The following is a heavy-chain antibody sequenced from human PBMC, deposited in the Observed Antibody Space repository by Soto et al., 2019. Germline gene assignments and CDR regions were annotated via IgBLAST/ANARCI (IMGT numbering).Heavy chain of an antibody. Sequence: QVQLVQSGAEVKKPGSSVKVSCKASGGTFGSYAISWVRQAPGQGLEWMGGIIPIPGTANYAQKFQGRVTIAADEPTSTDYMELSSLRSEDTAVYCCVRSQGSSTSLEIYYFYYYGMDVWGQGTMVSVSS. CDR1: GGTFGSYA. V-gene: IGHV1-69*01. D-gene: IGHD2-2*01. CDR2: IIPIPGTA. J-gene: IGHJ6*02. CDR3: VRSQGSSTSLEIYYFYYYGMDV.